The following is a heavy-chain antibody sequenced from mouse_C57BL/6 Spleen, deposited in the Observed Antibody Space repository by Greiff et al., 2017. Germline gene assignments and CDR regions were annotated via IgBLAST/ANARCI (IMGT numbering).Heavy chain of an antibody. CDR2: IDPSDSYT. CDR1: GYTFTSYW. Sequence: QVQLQQPGAELVMPGASVKLSCKASGYTFTSYWMHWVQQRPGQGLEWIGEIDPSDSYTNYNQKFKGKSTLTVDKSSSTAYMPLSSLTSEDSAVYYCARSHDPAWFAYWGQGTLVTVSA. CDR3: ARSHDPAWFAY. D-gene: IGHD2-3*01. J-gene: IGHJ3*01. V-gene: IGHV1-69*01.